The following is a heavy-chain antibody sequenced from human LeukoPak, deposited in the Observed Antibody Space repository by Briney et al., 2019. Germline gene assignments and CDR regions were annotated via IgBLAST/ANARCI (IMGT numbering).Heavy chain of an antibody. CDR2: INHSGST. V-gene: IGHV4-34*01. J-gene: IGHJ4*02. Sequence: PSETLSLTCAVYGGSFSGYYWSWIRQPPGKGLEWIGEINHSGSTNYNPSLKSRVTISLDTSKNQFSLKLSSVTAADTAVYYCTNSPHSGIGTGGRPYYFDYWGQGTLVTVSS. CDR1: GGSFSGYY. D-gene: IGHD6-13*01. CDR3: TNSPHSGIGTGGRPYYFDY.